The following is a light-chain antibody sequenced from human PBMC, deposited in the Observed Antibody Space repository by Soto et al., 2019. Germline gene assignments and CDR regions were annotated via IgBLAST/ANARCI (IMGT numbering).Light chain of an antibody. CDR3: QQLNNYPRT. J-gene: IGKJ1*01. CDR1: QSISSW. CDR2: TAS. V-gene: IGKV1-5*01. Sequence: DIQMTQSPSNLSASVGDRVTITCRASQSISSWLAWYQQKPGKAPNPLISTASTLQSGVPSRFSGSGSGTEFTLTISSLQPEDFATYYCQQLNNYPRTFGQGTKVDIK.